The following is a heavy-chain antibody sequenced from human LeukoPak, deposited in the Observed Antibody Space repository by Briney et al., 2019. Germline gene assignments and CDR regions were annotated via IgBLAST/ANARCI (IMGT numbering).Heavy chain of an antibody. CDR3: ARVVRMDLYYYYGMDV. CDR1: GYTFTSYG. V-gene: IGHV1-18*01. Sequence: ASVKVSCKASGYTFTSYGISWVRQAPGQGLEWMGWISAYNGNTNYAQKPQGRVTMTTDTSTSTAYMELRSLRSDDTAVYYCARVVRMDLYYYYGMDVWGQGTTVTVSS. J-gene: IGHJ6*02. CDR2: ISAYNGNT. D-gene: IGHD3-10*01.